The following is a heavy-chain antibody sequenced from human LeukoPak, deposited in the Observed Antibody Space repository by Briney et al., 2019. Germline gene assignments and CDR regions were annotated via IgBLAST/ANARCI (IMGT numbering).Heavy chain of an antibody. J-gene: IGHJ4*02. Sequence: ASVKVSCKASGYTFTSYAFRWVRQAPGQGLEWMGWISAYNGNTNYAQNLQGRVTMTEDTSTDTAYMELSSLRSEDTAVYYCARGQYSSGFDYWGQGTLVTVSS. D-gene: IGHD6-19*01. CDR2: ISAYNGNT. V-gene: IGHV1-18*01. CDR1: GYTFTSYA. CDR3: ARGQYSSGFDY.